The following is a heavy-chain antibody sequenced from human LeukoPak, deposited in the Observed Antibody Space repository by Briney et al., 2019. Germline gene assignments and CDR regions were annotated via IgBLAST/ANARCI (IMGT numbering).Heavy chain of an antibody. Sequence: GGSLRLSCAASGFTVSSNYMSWVRQAPGKGLKWVSVIYSGGSTYYADSVKGRFTISRDNSKNTLYLQMNSLRAVDTAVYYCAISSGWYLGNFDYWGQGTLVTVSS. CDR1: GFTVSSNY. V-gene: IGHV3-53*01. CDR2: IYSGGST. CDR3: AISSGWYLGNFDY. D-gene: IGHD6-19*01. J-gene: IGHJ4*02.